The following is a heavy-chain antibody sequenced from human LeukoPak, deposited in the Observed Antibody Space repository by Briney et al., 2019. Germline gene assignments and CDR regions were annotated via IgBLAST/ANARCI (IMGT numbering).Heavy chain of an antibody. CDR2: INSSSSYT. J-gene: IGHJ4*02. Sequence: KPGGSLRLSCAASGFTFSDYYMSWIRQAPGKGLEWVSYINSSSSYTNYADSVKGRFTISRDNAKNSLYLQMNSLRAEDTAVYYCAREGYGSGSYYYWGQGTLVTVSS. CDR3: AREGYGSGSYYY. CDR1: GFTFSDYY. D-gene: IGHD3-10*01. V-gene: IGHV3-11*05.